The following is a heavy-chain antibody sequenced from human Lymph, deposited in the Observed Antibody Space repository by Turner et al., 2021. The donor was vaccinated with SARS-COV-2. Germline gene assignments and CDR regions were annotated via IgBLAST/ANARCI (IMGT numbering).Heavy chain of an antibody. V-gene: IGHV3-23*01. D-gene: IGHD6-6*01. CDR1: GFTFSSYA. Sequence: EVQLLESGGGLVQPGGSLRLSCAASGFTFSSYAMSWVRQAPGKGLEWVSAISGSGGSTYYADSVKGRFTISRDNSKNTLYLQMNSLRVEDTAVYYCANLYSSSAAGDPWGQGTLVTVSS. J-gene: IGHJ5*02. CDR3: ANLYSSSAAGDP. CDR2: ISGSGGST.